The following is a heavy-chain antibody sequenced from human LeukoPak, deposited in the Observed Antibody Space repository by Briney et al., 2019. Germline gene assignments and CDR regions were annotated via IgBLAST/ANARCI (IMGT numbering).Heavy chain of an antibody. CDR3: ARTYYDILTGLDAFDI. Sequence: SETLSLTCTVSGGSISSYYWSWIRQPPGKGLEWIGYIYYSGSTNYNPSLKSRVTISVDTSKNQFSLKLSSVAAADTAVYYCARTYYDILTGLDAFDIWGQGTMVTVSS. CDR2: IYYSGST. D-gene: IGHD3-9*01. J-gene: IGHJ3*02. CDR1: GGSISSYY. V-gene: IGHV4-59*08.